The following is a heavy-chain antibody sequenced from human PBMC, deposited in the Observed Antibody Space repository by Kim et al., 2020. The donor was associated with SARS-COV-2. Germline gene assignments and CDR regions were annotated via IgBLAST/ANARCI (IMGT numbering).Heavy chain of an antibody. CDR3: AREVGYSYGYYFDY. CDR1: GFTVSSNY. D-gene: IGHD5-18*01. V-gene: IGHV3-53*01. CDR2: IYSGGNT. J-gene: IGHJ4*02. Sequence: GGSLRLSCAASGFTVSSNYMSWVRQAPGKGLEWVSVIYSGGNTNYADSVKGRFTISRDNSKNTLYLQMNSLRAEDTAVYYCAREVGYSYGYYFDYWGQGTLVTVSS.